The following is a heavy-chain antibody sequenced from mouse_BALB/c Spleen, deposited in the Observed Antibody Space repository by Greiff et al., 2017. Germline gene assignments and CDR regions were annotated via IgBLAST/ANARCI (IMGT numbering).Heavy chain of an antibody. J-gene: IGHJ3*01. V-gene: IGHV10-1*02. D-gene: IGHD1-1*01. CDR1: GFTFNTYA. CDR3: VRPFYYYGSSSFAY. Sequence: EVKLMESGGGLVQPKGSLKLSCAASGFTFNTYAMNWVRQAPGKGLEWVARIRSKSNNYATYYADSVKDRFTISRDDSQSMLYLQMNNLKTEDTAMYYCVRPFYYYGSSSFAYWGQGTLVTVSA. CDR2: IRSKSNNYAT.